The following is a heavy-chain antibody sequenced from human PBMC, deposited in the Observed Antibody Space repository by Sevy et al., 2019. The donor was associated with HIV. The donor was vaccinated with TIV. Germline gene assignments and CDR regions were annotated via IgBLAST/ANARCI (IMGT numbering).Heavy chain of an antibody. Sequence: GGSLRLSCAASGFNFRSAPMSWVRQAPGKGLEWVAFIRGKPYGGTTEYAASVKGRFTISRDDSKSIAYLQMNSLKTEDTAVYYCTRVEGAADWGMDVWGQGTTVTVSS. D-gene: IGHD1-26*01. CDR3: TRVEGAADWGMDV. V-gene: IGHV3-49*02. CDR1: GFNFRSAP. CDR2: IRGKPYGGTT. J-gene: IGHJ6*02.